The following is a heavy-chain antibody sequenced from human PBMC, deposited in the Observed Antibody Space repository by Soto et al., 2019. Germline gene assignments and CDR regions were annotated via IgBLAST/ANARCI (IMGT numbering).Heavy chain of an antibody. CDR1: GYTFTSYA. CDR2: IVVGSGNT. D-gene: IGHD4-4*01. V-gene: IGHV1-58*01. Sequence: KVSCKASGYTFTSYAAQWVRQARGQRLEWIGWIVVGSGNTNYAQKFQERVTITRDMSTSTAYMELSSLRSEDTAVYYCAADPATVTTAYYYGMDVWGQGTTVTVSS. CDR3: AADPATVTTAYYYGMDV. J-gene: IGHJ6*02.